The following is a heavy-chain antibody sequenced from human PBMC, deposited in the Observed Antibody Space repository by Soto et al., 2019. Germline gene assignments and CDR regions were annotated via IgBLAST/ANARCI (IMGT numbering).Heavy chain of an antibody. Sequence: PSETLSLTCAVSGVSIHNSHSFWGWSRQPPGEGLEFIGSVYHRGGSYYNPSLKGRVTISVDTSNNQISLRAKSVTAADTSVYYCGTVVERANRHTEPDSWGPGMLVTVSS. D-gene: IGHD2-15*01. J-gene: IGHJ5*02. CDR3: GTVVERANRHTEPDS. CDR2: VYHRGGS. CDR1: GVSIHNSHSF. V-gene: IGHV4-39*01.